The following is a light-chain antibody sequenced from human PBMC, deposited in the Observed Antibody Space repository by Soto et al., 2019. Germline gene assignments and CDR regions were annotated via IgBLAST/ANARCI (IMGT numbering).Light chain of an antibody. CDR2: GAS. CDR1: QSVSSN. Sequence: EIVMTQSPATLSVSPGERATLSCRASQSVSSNLAWYQQKPGQAPRLLIYGASTRATGIPARFSGGGSGTDFNLTISSLQSEDFAVYYCQQYNDWPPGTFGPGTKVDIK. V-gene: IGKV3-15*01. J-gene: IGKJ3*01. CDR3: QQYNDWPPGT.